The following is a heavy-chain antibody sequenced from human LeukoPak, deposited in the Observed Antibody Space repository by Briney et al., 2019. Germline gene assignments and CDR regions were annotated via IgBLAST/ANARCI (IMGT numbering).Heavy chain of an antibody. V-gene: IGHV3-15*01. CDR3: SWIRGALGFYFMDV. J-gene: IGHJ6*03. CDR1: GLTFSDAW. CDR2: ILGKGSGGTT. D-gene: IGHD3-10*01. Sequence: GGSLRLSCAVSGLTFSDAWMTWVRQAPGKGLEWVGRILGKGSGGTTDYAAPVHGRFTISRDDSKDTLYLEMNSLKTEDTAVYYCSWIRGALGFYFMDVWGKGTTVTISS.